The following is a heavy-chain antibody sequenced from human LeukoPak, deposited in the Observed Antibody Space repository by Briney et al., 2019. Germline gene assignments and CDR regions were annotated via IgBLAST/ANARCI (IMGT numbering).Heavy chain of an antibody. J-gene: IGHJ4*02. CDR3: ARVKLPYYDFWSGYWYFDY. Sequence: ASVKVSCKASGYTFTSYGTSWVRQAPGQGLEWMGWISAYNGNTNYAQKLQGRVTMTTDTSTSTAYMELRSLRSDDTAVYYCARVKLPYYDFWSGYWYFDYWGQGTLVTVSS. CDR2: ISAYNGNT. D-gene: IGHD3-3*01. CDR1: GYTFTSYG. V-gene: IGHV1-18*01.